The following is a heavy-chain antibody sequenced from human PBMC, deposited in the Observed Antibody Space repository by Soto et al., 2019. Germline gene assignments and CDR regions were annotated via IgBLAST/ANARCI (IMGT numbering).Heavy chain of an antibody. CDR2: INHSGST. CDR1: GGSFSGYY. J-gene: IGHJ5*02. CDR3: ARHFDWSSNGFDP. V-gene: IGHV4-34*01. D-gene: IGHD3-9*01. Sequence: QVQLQQWGAGLLKPSETLSLTCAVYGGSFSGYYWSWIRQPPGKGLEWIGEINHSGSTNYNPSLKSRVTISVDTSKNQFSLKLSSVTAADTAVYYCARHFDWSSNGFDPWGQGTLVTVSS.